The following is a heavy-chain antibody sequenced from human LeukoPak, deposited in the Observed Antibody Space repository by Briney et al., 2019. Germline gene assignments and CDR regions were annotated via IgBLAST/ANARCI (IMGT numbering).Heavy chain of an antibody. V-gene: IGHV3-23*01. D-gene: IGHD1-26*01. Sequence: PRGSLLLSSAASVFTFSSYATSWVPQAPGKGLEWGSGISGSGSSINYADSVKGRFTVYRDNSKNKLYLQMNGLRAEDMALCYCTIEYRYNGNYKAFDNWGPGTMVSVSS. J-gene: IGHJ3*02. CDR3: TIEYRYNGNYKAFDN. CDR1: VFTFSSYA. CDR2: ISGSGSSI.